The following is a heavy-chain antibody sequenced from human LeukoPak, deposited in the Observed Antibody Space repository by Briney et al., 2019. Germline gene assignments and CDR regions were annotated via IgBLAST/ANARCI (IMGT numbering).Heavy chain of an antibody. CDR2: TYYRSKWYN. Sequence: QTLSLTCAISGDSVSSNSAAWNWIRQSPSRGLEWLGRTYYRSKWYNDYAVSVKSRITINPDTSKNQFSLQLNSVTPEDTAVYYCARVVHSPTTIQFDYWGQGTLVTVSS. CDR3: ARVVHSPTTIQFDY. J-gene: IGHJ4*02. V-gene: IGHV6-1*01. D-gene: IGHD4/OR15-4a*01. CDR1: GDSVSSNSAA.